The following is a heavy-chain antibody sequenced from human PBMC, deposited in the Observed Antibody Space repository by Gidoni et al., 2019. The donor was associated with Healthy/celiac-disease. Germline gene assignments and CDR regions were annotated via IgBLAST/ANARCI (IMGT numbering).Heavy chain of an antibody. CDR1: GFTFRSYS. CDR3: ANGPRRLWYYDSSGQGGWFDP. V-gene: IGHV3-23*01. CDR2: SSGSGGST. J-gene: IGHJ5*02. D-gene: IGHD3-22*01. Sequence: EGQLLASGGGLVLPGGSLRPSCAASGFTFRSYSISWVRQAPGKGLEWVSASSGSGGSTYYADSVKGRFTISRDNSKNTLYLQMNSLRAEDTAVYYCANGPRRLWYYDSSGQGGWFDPWGQGTLVTVSS.